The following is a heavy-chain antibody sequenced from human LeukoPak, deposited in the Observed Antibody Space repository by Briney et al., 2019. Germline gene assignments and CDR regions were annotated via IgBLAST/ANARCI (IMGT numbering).Heavy chain of an antibody. CDR1: GYTFTSYY. CDR2: INPSGGST. D-gene: IGHD2-2*01. V-gene: IGHV1-46*01. J-gene: IGHJ5*02. Sequence: ASVKVSCKASGYTFTSYYMHWVRQAPGQGLEWMGIINPSGGSTSYARKFQGRVTMTRDTSTSTVYMELSSLRSEDTAVYYCAREDCSSTSCYLSSWFDPWGQGTLVTVSS. CDR3: AREDCSSTSCYLSSWFDP.